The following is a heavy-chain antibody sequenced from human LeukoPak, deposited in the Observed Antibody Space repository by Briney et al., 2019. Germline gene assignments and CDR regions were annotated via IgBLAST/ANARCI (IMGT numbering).Heavy chain of an antibody. D-gene: IGHD3-10*01. Sequence: RGESRNLSCKGSGNTFTNYWIGWVRQMPGKGLEWMGIIYLGDSDTTYSPSFQGQVTMSADKSISTAYLQWSNLKASDTAMYYCATESGEEFPPDSFDICGQGTMVIVSS. CDR3: ATESGEEFPPDSFDI. CDR2: IYLGDSDT. J-gene: IGHJ3*02. CDR1: GNTFTNYW. V-gene: IGHV5-51*01.